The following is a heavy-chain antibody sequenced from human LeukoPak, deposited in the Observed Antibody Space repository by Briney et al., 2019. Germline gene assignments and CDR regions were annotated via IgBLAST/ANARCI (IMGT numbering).Heavy chain of an antibody. Sequence: SETLSLTCTVSGGSISSYYWSWIRQPAGKGLEWIGRIYTSGSTNYNPSLKSRVTMSVDTSKNQFSLKLSSVTAADTAVYYCARELPGYGSGSSPFDYWGQGTLVTVSS. J-gene: IGHJ4*02. CDR1: GGSISSYY. CDR3: ARELPGYGSGSSPFDY. D-gene: IGHD3-10*01. CDR2: IYTSGST. V-gene: IGHV4-4*07.